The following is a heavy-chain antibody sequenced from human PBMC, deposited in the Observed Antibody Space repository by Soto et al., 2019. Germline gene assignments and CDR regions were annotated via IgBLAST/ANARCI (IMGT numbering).Heavy chain of an antibody. Sequence: EVQLLESGGGLVQPGGSLRLSCAASGFTFSSYAMSWVRQAPGKGLEWVSAISGSGGRTYYADSVKGRFTISRDNSKNTLCLQMNSMRAEDTAVYCCAKGVGEAAAGTSFDYWGQGTLVTVSS. J-gene: IGHJ4*02. V-gene: IGHV3-23*01. D-gene: IGHD6-13*01. CDR3: AKGVGEAAAGTSFDY. CDR1: GFTFSSYA. CDR2: ISGSGGRT.